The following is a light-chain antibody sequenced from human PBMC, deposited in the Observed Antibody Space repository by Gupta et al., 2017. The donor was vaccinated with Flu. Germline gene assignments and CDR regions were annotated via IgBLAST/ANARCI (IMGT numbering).Light chain of an antibody. Sequence: EIVMTQSPATLSVSPGERATLSCRASQSVSSNVAWYQQKPGQAPRLLIYGASTRATGIPGRFSGSGSGTEFTLTISSLQSEDFAVYYCQKYNDRPGTFGQGTKVEIK. CDR3: QKYNDRPGT. J-gene: IGKJ1*01. CDR2: GAS. V-gene: IGKV3-15*01. CDR1: QSVSSN.